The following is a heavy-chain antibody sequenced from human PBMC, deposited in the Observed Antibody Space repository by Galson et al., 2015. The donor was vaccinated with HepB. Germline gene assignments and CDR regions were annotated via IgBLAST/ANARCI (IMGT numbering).Heavy chain of an antibody. CDR1: GYTFTSYY. CDR2: INPSGGST. J-gene: IGHJ2*01. D-gene: IGHD4-23*01. V-gene: IGHV1-46*01. Sequence: SVKVSCKASGYTFTSYYMHWVRQAPGQGLEWMGIINPSGGSTSYAQKFQGRVTMTRDTSTSTVYMELSSLRSEDTAVYYCASSHDYGGKRAHGYFDLWGRGTLVTVSS. CDR3: ASSHDYGGKRAHGYFDL.